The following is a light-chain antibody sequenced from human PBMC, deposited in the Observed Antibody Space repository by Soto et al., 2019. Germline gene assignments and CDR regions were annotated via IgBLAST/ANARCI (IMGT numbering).Light chain of an antibody. J-gene: IGLJ3*02. CDR3: SSYATSSTLVL. CDR2: DVS. Sequence: QSALTQPAFVSGSPGQSITISCTGTSSDVGGSNHVSWYQQHPGKAPKLMIFDVSTRPSGVSNRFSGSKSGNTASLTISGLQAEDEADYYCSSYATSSTLVLFGGGTKLTVL. CDR1: SSDVGGSNH. V-gene: IGLV2-14*01.